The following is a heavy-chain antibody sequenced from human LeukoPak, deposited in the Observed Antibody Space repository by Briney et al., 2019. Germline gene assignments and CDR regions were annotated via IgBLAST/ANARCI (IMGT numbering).Heavy chain of an antibody. V-gene: IGHV4-59*01. CDR3: ARGGYGSGTYYFDY. J-gene: IGHJ4*02. CDR1: GGSISSYY. CDR2: IYYTGST. D-gene: IGHD3-10*01. Sequence: SETLSLTCTVSGGSISSYYWTWIRQPTGKGVEWIGYIYYTGSTNYNPSLKSRVTISIDTSKNQFSLKLSSVTAADTAVYYCARGGYGSGTYYFDYWGQGTLVTVSS.